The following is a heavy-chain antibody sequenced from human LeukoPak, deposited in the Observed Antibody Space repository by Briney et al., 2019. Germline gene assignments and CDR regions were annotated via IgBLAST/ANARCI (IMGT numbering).Heavy chain of an antibody. J-gene: IGHJ4*02. Sequence: GGSLRLSCAASGFTFSSYWMHWVRQAPGKGLVWVSRINSDGSSTSYADSVKGRFTISRDNAKNSLYLQMNSLRAEDTAVYYCARAKPPYNYYGSGSSIDYWGQGTLVTVSS. V-gene: IGHV3-74*01. D-gene: IGHD3-10*01. CDR1: GFTFSSYW. CDR2: INSDGSST. CDR3: ARAKPPYNYYGSGSSIDY.